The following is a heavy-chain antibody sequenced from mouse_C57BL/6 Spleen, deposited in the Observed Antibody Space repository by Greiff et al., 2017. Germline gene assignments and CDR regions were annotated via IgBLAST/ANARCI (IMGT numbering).Heavy chain of an antibody. CDR3: ARRSNSYAMDY. Sequence: QVQLKESGPELVKPGASVKLSCKASGYTFTSYDINWVKQRPGQGLEWIGRIYPRDGSTKYNEKFKGKATLTVATSSSTAYMELHSLTSEDSAFYFFARRSNSYAMDYWGQGTSVTVSS. J-gene: IGHJ4*01. D-gene: IGHD2-5*01. CDR1: GYTFTSYD. CDR2: IYPRDGST. V-gene: IGHV1-85*01.